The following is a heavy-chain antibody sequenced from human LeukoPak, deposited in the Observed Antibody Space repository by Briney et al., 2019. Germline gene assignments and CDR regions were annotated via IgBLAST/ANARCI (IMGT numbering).Heavy chain of an antibody. V-gene: IGHV1-18*01. D-gene: IGHD1-26*01. CDR1: GYTFTSYG. Sequence: ASVKVSCKASGYTFTSYGISWVRQAPGQGLEWMGWISAYNGNTNYAQKLQGRVTMTTDTSTSTACMELRSLRSDDTAVYYCAREGGSLVPFDYWGQGTLVTVSS. CDR2: ISAYNGNT. J-gene: IGHJ4*02. CDR3: AREGGSLVPFDY.